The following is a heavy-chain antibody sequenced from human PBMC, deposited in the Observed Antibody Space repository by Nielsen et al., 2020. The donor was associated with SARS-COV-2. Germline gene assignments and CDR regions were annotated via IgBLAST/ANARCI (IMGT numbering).Heavy chain of an antibody. CDR2: ISYDGSNE. J-gene: IGHJ4*02. D-gene: IGHD1-26*01. Sequence: GGSLRLSCAASGFTFSNHPMHWVRQAPGKGLEWLAIISYDGSNEHYADSVKGRFTVSRDNPKDTLHLQMNSLTLEDTAVYYCARETLDHTSSFVDYWGQGTLVTVSS. CDR1: GFTFSNHP. CDR3: ARETLDHTSSFVDY. V-gene: IGHV3-30-3*01.